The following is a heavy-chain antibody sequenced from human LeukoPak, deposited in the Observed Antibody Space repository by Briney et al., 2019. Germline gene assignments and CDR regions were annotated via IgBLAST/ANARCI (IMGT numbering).Heavy chain of an antibody. CDR2: ISDSFRIT. J-gene: IGHJ4*02. CDR3: AKRHGDYFDY. D-gene: IGHD4-17*01. Sequence: PGGSLRLSCPASGFPFSSYAMSWVRQPPGRGLECVSTISDSFRITDDADSVKGRFTISRDNSKNTLYLQMNTLRAEDTAVYYCAKRHGDYFDYWGQGTLVTVSS. CDR1: GFPFSSYA. V-gene: IGHV3-23*01.